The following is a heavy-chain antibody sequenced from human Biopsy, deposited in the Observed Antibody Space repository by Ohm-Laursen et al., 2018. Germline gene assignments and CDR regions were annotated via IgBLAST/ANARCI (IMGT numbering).Heavy chain of an antibody. J-gene: IGHJ4*02. V-gene: IGHV5-51*01. CDR1: GYSFTSYW. Sequence: GESLKISCKGSGYSFTSYWIGWVRRMPGKGLEWMGIIFLGDSDTKYSPSFQGQVTVSADMSLTTAYLQWTSLKASDTALYYCARQDDSSGYYTFDYWGQGTLVTVSS. CDR3: ARQDDSSGYYTFDY. D-gene: IGHD3-22*01. CDR2: IFLGDSDT.